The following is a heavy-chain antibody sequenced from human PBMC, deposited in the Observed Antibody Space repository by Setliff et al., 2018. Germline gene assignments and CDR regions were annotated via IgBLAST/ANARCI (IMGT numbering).Heavy chain of an antibody. D-gene: IGHD4-17*01. CDR1: GFTFSSYW. CDR2: IKEEGGEI. J-gene: IGHJ4*02. CDR3: VNARMVTTWGRAY. Sequence: GGSLRLSCAASGFTFSSYWMTWVRQAPGKGLEWVANIKEEGGEIYYVDSVKGRFTISRDDAQNSLYLQMNSLRAEDTAVYFCVNARMVTTWGRAYWGQGTLVTVSS. V-gene: IGHV3-7*03.